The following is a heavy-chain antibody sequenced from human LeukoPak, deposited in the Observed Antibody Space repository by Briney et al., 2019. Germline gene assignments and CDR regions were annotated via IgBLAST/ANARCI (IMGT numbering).Heavy chain of an antibody. CDR1: GGSFSGYY. CDR2: INHSGST. Sequence: SETLSLTCAVYGGSFSGYYWSWIRQPPGKGLEWIGEINHSGSTNYNPSLKSRVTISVDTSKNQFSLKVNSVTAADTAVYYCARGAATATVYWYFDIWNRGTLVTVSS. D-gene: IGHD2-15*01. CDR3: ARGAATATVYWYFDI. V-gene: IGHV4-34*01. J-gene: IGHJ2*01.